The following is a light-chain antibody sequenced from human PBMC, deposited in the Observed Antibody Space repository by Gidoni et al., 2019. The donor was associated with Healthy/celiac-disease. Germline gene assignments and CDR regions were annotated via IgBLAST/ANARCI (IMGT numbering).Light chain of an antibody. J-gene: IGLJ2*01. CDR3: AAWDDSLNAL. CDR1: SSNIGSNT. Sequence: QSVLTQPPSASGTPGQRVTISCSGSSSNIGSNTVNWYHQLPGTAPKLLIYSNNQRPSGVPDRFSGSKSGTSASLAISGLQSEDEADYYCAAWDDSLNALFGGGTKLTVL. V-gene: IGLV1-44*01. CDR2: SNN.